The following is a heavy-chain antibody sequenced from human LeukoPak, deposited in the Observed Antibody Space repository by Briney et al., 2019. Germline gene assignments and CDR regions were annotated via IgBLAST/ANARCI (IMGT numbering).Heavy chain of an antibody. Sequence: GASVTVSCKVSGYTLTELSMHWVRQAPGKGLEWMGGFDPEDGETIYAQKFQGRVTMTEDTSTDTAYMELSSLRSEDTAVYYCATTTPITMVRGVIIGPFDYWGQGTLVTVSS. V-gene: IGHV1-24*01. D-gene: IGHD3-10*01. J-gene: IGHJ4*02. CDR3: ATTTPITMVRGVIIGPFDY. CDR1: GYTLTELS. CDR2: FDPEDGET.